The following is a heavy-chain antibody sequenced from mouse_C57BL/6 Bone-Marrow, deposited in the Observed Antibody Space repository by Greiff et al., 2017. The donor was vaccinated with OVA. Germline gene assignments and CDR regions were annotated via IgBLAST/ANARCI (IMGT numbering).Heavy chain of an antibody. V-gene: IGHV1-81*01. Sequence: QVQLKESGAELARPGASVKLSCKASGYTFTSYGISWVKQRTGQGLEWIGEIYPRSGNTYYNEKFKGKATLTADKSSSTAYMELRSLTSEDSAVYFCAREGWLPFDYWGQGTTLTVSS. CDR1: GYTFTSYG. J-gene: IGHJ2*01. CDR2: IYPRSGNT. D-gene: IGHD2-3*01. CDR3: AREGWLPFDY.